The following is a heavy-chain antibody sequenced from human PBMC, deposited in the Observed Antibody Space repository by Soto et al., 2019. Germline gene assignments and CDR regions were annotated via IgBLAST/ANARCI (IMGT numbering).Heavy chain of an antibody. Sequence: PSDTLSLTCAVSGVSISGSNWWSWVRQPPGKGFEWIGKIYHSGSTNYNPSLESRVTMSVDKSKNQFSLHLNSVTAADTAVYYCARGADYGYYAACFDPWGQGTLVTVSS. D-gene: IGHD4-17*01. J-gene: IGHJ5*02. V-gene: IGHV4-4*02. CDR2: IYHSGST. CDR3: ARGADYGYYAACFDP. CDR1: GVSISGSNW.